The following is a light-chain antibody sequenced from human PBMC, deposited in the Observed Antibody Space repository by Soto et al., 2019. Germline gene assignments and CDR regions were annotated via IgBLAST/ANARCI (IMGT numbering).Light chain of an antibody. CDR2: YDS. J-gene: IGLJ2*01. V-gene: IGLV3-21*04. CDR1: NIGSKS. Sequence: SYELTQPPSVSVAPGKTARITCGGNNIGSKSVHWYQQKPGQAPVLVIYYDSDRPSGIPERFSGSDSGNTATLTISRVEAGDDVDSDCQVWDSSSDHVVFGAGTKVTVL. CDR3: QVWDSSSDHVV.